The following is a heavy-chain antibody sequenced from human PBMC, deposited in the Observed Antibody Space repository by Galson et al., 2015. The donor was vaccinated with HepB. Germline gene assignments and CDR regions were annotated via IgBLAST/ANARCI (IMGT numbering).Heavy chain of an antibody. J-gene: IGHJ5*02. CDR3: ARGRAAAGDNNWFDP. V-gene: IGHV1-3*01. Sequence: SCKASGYTFTSYAMHWVRQAPGQRLEWMGWINAGNGNTKYSQKFQGRVTITRDTSASTAYMELSSLRSEDTAVYYCARGRAAAGDNNWFDPWGQGTLVTISS. D-gene: IGHD6-13*01. CDR1: GYTFTSYA. CDR2: INAGNGNT.